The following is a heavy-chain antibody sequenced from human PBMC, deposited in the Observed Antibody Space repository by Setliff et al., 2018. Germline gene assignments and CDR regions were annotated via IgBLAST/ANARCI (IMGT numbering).Heavy chain of an antibody. Sequence: SETLSLTCAAYGGTFSDYYWTWIRQPPGKGLEWIGEINHRGSANYNPSLKSRATISIDTSKDQFSLKLISMSAADTAVYFCARGRNIDARLLDSWGQGALVTVSS. D-gene: IGHD6-6*01. CDR1: GGTFSDYY. V-gene: IGHV4-34*01. J-gene: IGHJ4*02. CDR3: ARGRNIDARLLDS. CDR2: INHRGSA.